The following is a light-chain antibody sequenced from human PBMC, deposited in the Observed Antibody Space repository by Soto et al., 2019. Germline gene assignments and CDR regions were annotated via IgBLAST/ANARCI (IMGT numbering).Light chain of an antibody. CDR1: SSDVGGYNY. V-gene: IGLV2-14*01. CDR3: SSSTSSSTVV. J-gene: IGLJ2*01. CDR2: EVS. Sequence: QSALTHPASVSGSPGQSITISCTGTSSDVGGYNYVSWYQQHPGKAPKLMIYEVSNRPSGVSNRFSGSKSGNTASLTISGLQAEDEADYYCSSSTSSSTVVFGGGTKLTVL.